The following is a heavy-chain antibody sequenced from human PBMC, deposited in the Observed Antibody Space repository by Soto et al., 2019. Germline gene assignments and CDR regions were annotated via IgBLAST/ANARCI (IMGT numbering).Heavy chain of an antibody. J-gene: IGHJ4*02. CDR2: IYYSGST. Sequence: SETLSLTCTVSGGSITNFYWSWIRQPPGKGLEWIGYIYYSGSTNYNPALKSRVTISVDTSKNQFSLKLSSVTAADTAVYYCAREGPTVVTQYFDYWGQGTLVTVSS. CDR1: GGSITNFY. V-gene: IGHV4-59*01. CDR3: AREGPTVVTQYFDY. D-gene: IGHD4-4*01.